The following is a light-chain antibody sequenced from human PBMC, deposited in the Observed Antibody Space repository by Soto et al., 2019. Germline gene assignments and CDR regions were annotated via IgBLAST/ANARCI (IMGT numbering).Light chain of an antibody. CDR2: LGS. J-gene: IGKJ3*01. CDR1: RSLLHSNAYNY. Sequence: DIVMTQSPLSLPVTPGEPASISCRSSRSLLHSNAYNYLDWYLQKPGQSPQLLIYLGSNRASGVPERFSGSGSGTDFTRKSSRVEAEDVGVYYCIQTLHIPLFTFGPGTKVDIK. CDR3: IQTLHIPLFT. V-gene: IGKV2-28*01.